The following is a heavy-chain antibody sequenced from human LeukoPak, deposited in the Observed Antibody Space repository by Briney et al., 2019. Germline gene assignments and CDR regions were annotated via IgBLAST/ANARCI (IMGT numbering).Heavy chain of an antibody. J-gene: IGHJ4*02. V-gene: IGHV3-9*03. CDR2: ISWNGATI. CDR3: AKGPTYSSSSLFDY. D-gene: IGHD6-6*01. CDR1: GFTFHDYA. Sequence: GGSLRLSCAASGFTFHDYAMHWVRKTPGKGLEWVSGISWNGATIDYADSVKRRLTISRDNAKNSLYLQMNSLRPEDMALYYCAKGPTYSSSSLFDYWGQGTLVAVSS.